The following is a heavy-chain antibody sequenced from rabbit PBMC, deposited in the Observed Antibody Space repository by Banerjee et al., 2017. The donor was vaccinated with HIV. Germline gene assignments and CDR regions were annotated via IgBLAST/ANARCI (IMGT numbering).Heavy chain of an antibody. J-gene: IGHJ6*01. CDR1: GFSFSNKYV. CDR3: ARNSWRDGIYFDALDL. D-gene: IGHD5-1*01. V-gene: IGHV1S40*01. Sequence: QSLEESGGDLVKPEGSLTLTCTASGFSFSNKYVMCWVRQAPGKGLEWIACINTSSGNAVYANWAKGRFTISKTSSTTVTLQMTSLTAADTATYFCARNSWRDGIYFDALDLWGPGTLVTVS. CDR2: INTSSGNA.